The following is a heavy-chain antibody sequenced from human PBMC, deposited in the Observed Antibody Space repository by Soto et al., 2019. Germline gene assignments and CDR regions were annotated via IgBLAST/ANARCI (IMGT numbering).Heavy chain of an antibody. CDR3: ARDSSAWPNYFDS. J-gene: IGHJ4*02. Sequence: GSLRLSCAASGFTFSSYSMNWVRQAPGKGLEWVSSISSSSSYIYYADSVKGRFTISRDNAKNSLYLQMNSLRAEDTAVYYCARDSSAWPNYFDSWDQGIQVTVSS. CDR1: GFTFSSYS. D-gene: IGHD6-19*01. V-gene: IGHV3-21*04. CDR2: ISSSSSYI.